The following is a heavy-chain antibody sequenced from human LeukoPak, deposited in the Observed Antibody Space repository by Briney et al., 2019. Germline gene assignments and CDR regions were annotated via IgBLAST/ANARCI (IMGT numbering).Heavy chain of an antibody. D-gene: IGHD5-18*01. J-gene: IGHJ6*03. Sequence: PSETLSLTRTVSGGSISSSSYYWGWIRQPPGKRLEWIGSIYYSGSTYYNPSLKSRVTISVDTSKNQFSLKLSSVTAADTAVYYCARQGYSPYYYYYYMDVWGKGTTVTVSS. CDR3: ARQGYSPYYYYYYMDV. CDR1: GGSISSSSYY. V-gene: IGHV4-39*01. CDR2: IYYSGST.